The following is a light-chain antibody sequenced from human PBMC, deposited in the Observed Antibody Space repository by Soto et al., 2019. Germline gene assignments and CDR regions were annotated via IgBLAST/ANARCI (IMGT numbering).Light chain of an antibody. J-gene: IGKJ1*01. V-gene: IGKV3-15*01. CDR2: DTS. CDR3: QQYGVSPWT. CDR1: QSVSIK. Sequence: IVMTQSPATLSVSPVERATLSCRASQSVSIKLAWYQQRPGQAPRLLIYDTSTRATGIPARFSGSGSGTDFSLTVSRLEPEDFAVYYCQQYGVSPWTFGQGTKVDIK.